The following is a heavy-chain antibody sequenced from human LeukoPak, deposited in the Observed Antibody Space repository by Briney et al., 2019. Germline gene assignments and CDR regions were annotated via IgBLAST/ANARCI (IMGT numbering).Heavy chain of an antibody. Sequence: SGGSLRLSCAASGFTFSSYSMNWVRQAPGKGLEWVSSISSSSSYIYYADSVKGRFTISRDNATNSLYLQMNSLRAEDTAVYYCARDRHRSSSLDYWGQGTLVTVSS. CDR2: ISSSSSYI. V-gene: IGHV3-21*01. D-gene: IGHD6-6*01. CDR1: GFTFSSYS. CDR3: ARDRHRSSSLDY. J-gene: IGHJ4*02.